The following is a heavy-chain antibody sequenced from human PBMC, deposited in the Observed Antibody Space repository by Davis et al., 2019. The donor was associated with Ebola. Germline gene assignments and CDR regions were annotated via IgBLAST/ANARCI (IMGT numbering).Heavy chain of an antibody. CDR2: IWYDGSNK. CDR3: ARDQATRMDV. Sequence: GESLKISCAASGFTFSSYSMNWVRQAPGKGLEWVAVIWYDGSNKYYADSVKGRFTISRDNSKNTLYLQMNSLRAEDTAVYYCARDQATRMDVWGQGTTVTVSS. V-gene: IGHV3-33*08. J-gene: IGHJ6*02. CDR1: GFTFSSYS.